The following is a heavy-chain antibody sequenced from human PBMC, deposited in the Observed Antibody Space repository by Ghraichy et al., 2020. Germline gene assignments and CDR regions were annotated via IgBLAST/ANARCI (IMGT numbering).Heavy chain of an antibody. J-gene: IGHJ6*03. CDR2: ISDGSDTM. CDR1: GFTFSTYN. CDR3: ARDNFLIGGEEDGNYMDV. Sequence: WGSLRLSCAASGFTFSTYNMNWVRQAPGKGLEWIAYISDGSDTMFYANSVKGRFTISRDNAKNSLYLQMNSLRAEDTAVYYCARDNFLIGGEEDGNYMDVWGKGTTVTVSS. V-gene: IGHV3-48*01. D-gene: IGHD2-21*01.